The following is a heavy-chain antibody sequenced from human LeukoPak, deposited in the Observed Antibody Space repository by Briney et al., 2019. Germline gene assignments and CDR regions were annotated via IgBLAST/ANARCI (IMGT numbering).Heavy chain of an antibody. V-gene: IGHV3-73*01. CDR3: TRQPPYYYYMDV. Sequence: GGSLKLSCAASGFTFSGSAMHWVRQASGKGLEWVGRIRSKANSYATAYAASVKGRFTISRDDSKNTAYLQMNSLKTEGTAVYYCTRQPPYYYYMDVWGKGTTVTVSS. CDR2: IRSKANSYAT. CDR1: GFTFSGSA. J-gene: IGHJ6*03.